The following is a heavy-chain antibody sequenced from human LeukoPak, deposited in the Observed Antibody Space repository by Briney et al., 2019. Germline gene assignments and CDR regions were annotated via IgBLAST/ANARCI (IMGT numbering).Heavy chain of an antibody. Sequence: ASVKVSCKASGYTFTGYYMHWVRQAPGQGLEWMGWINPNSGGTNYAQKFQGRVTMTRDTSISTAHMELSRLRSDDTAVYYCARIPIVVVPAAQGDNWFDPWGQGTLVTVS. D-gene: IGHD2-2*01. J-gene: IGHJ5*02. CDR1: GYTFTGYY. CDR2: INPNSGGT. CDR3: ARIPIVVVPAAQGDNWFDP. V-gene: IGHV1-2*02.